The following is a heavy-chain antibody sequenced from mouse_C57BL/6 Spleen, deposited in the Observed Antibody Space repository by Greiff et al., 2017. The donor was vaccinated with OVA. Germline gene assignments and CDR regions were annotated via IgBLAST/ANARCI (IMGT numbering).Heavy chain of an antibody. CDR2: IYPRDGST. J-gene: IGHJ1*03. V-gene: IGHV1-85*01. CDR3: ARGRGYFDV. Sequence: QVQLQQSGPELVKPGASVKLSCKASGYTFTSYDINWVKQRPGQGLEWIGWIYPRDGSTEYNEKFKGKATLTVDTSSSTAYMELHSLTYEDSAVYFCARGRGYFDVWGTGTTVTVSS. CDR1: GYTFTSYD.